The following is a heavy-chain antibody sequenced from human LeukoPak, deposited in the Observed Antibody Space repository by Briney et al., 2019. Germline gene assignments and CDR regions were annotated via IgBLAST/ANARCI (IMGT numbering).Heavy chain of an antibody. J-gene: IGHJ4*02. CDR1: GFTFSTCA. Sequence: GGSQRLSCAASGFTFSTCAMNWVRQAPGKGLEWVSAISGSGGTTHYADSVKGRFTISRDNSKNTLYLQMNSLRAEDTAVYYCARDRGSQDYWGQGTLVTVSS. CDR2: ISGSGGTT. CDR3: ARDRGSQDY. V-gene: IGHV3-23*01. D-gene: IGHD3-10*01.